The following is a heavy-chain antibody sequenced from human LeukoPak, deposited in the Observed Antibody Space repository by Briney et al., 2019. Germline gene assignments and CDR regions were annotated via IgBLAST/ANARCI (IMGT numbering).Heavy chain of an antibody. V-gene: IGHV3-74*01. CDR2: IDTNGSPT. CDR1: GFTFSSYW. CDR3: AGDLISGSGSLGY. J-gene: IGHJ4*02. Sequence: GGSLRLSCAASGFTFSSYWMHWVRQAPGKGLVWAARIDTNGSPTQYADSVKGRFTISRDNAKTTLYLQMNSLRDEDTAVYYCAGDLISGSGSLGYWGQGTLVTVSS. D-gene: IGHD3-10*01.